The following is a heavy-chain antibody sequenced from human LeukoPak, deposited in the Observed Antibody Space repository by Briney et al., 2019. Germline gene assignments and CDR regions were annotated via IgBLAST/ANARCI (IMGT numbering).Heavy chain of an antibody. Sequence: ASVKVSCKASGYTFTGYYMHWVRQAPGQGLEWMGWINPNNGGTSYAQKFQGRVTMTRDTSIATAYMELPTLTSDDTAVYYCARGSSSPVPNFDYWGRGTLVTVSS. CDR3: ARGSSSPVPNFDY. CDR1: GYTFTGYY. D-gene: IGHD6-13*01. CDR2: INPNNGGT. J-gene: IGHJ4*02. V-gene: IGHV1-2*02.